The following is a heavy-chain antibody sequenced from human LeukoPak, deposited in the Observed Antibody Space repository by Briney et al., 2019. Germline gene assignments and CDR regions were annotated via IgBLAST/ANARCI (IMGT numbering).Heavy chain of an antibody. Sequence: QPGGSLRPSCAASGFTLSTHWMHCVRQAPGKGLEWVANINQDGSDKYSVDSVKGRFTISRDNAKNSLYLEMNSLRADDTAVYYCARDLVVVGSSFSYGMDVWGQGTTVTVSS. CDR1: GFTLSTHW. V-gene: IGHV3-7*01. D-gene: IGHD2-15*01. CDR3: ARDLVVVGSSFSYGMDV. CDR2: INQDGSDK. J-gene: IGHJ6*02.